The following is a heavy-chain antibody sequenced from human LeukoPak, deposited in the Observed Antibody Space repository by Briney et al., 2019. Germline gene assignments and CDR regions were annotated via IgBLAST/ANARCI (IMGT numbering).Heavy chain of an antibody. Sequence: GGSLRLSCAASGFTVSSNYMSWVRQAPGKGLEWVSVIYSGGRPYYADSVKGRFTITRDNSKNTLYLQMTSLRAEDTAVYYCARAQYSSSWTHYWGQGTLVTVSS. CDR1: GFTVSSNY. CDR2: IYSGGRP. CDR3: ARAQYSSSWTHY. J-gene: IGHJ4*02. D-gene: IGHD6-13*01. V-gene: IGHV3-53*01.